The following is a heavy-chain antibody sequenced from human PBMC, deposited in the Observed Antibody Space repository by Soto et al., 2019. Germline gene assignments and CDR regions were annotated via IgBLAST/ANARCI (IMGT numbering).Heavy chain of an antibody. CDR2: INAGNGNT. CDR3: ARAENLEMATP. D-gene: IGHD5-12*01. V-gene: IGHV1-3*01. CDR1: GYTFTSYA. J-gene: IGHJ4*02. Sequence: QVQLVQSGAEVKKPGASVKVSCKASGYTFTSYAMHWVRQAPGQRLEWMGWINAGNGNTKYSQKFQGRVTITRDTSPSTAYMELSSLRSAETAVYYCARAENLEMATPWGQGTLVTVSS.